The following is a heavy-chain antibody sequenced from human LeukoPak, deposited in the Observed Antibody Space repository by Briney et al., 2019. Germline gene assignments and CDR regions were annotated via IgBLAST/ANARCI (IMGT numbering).Heavy chain of an antibody. Sequence: SQTLSLTCTVSGGSISSGDYYWSWIRQPPGKGLEWIGYIYHSGSTYYNPSLKSRVTISVDTSKNQFSLKLSSVTAADTAVYYCAFGVVATPDAFDIWGQGTMSPSLQ. CDR1: GGSISSGDYY. V-gene: IGHV4-30-4*08. J-gene: IGHJ3*02. D-gene: IGHD5-12*01. CDR3: AFGVVATPDAFDI. CDR2: IYHSGST.